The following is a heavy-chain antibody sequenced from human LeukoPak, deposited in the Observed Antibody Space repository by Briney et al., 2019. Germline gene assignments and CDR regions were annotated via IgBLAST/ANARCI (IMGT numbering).Heavy chain of an antibody. J-gene: IGHJ6*02. CDR3: ARDLVDTAMVNRALHYYGMDV. Sequence: GASVKVSCKASGYTFTSYYMHWVRQAPGQGLEWMGGIIPIFGTANYAQKFQGRVTITADESTSTAYMELSSLRSEDTAVYYCARDLVDTAMVNRALHYYGMDVWGQGTTVTVSS. CDR1: GYTFTSYY. D-gene: IGHD5-18*01. V-gene: IGHV1-69*13. CDR2: IIPIFGTA.